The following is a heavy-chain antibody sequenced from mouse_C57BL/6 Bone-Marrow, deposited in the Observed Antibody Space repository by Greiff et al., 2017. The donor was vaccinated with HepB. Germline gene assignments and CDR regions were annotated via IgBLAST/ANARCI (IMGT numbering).Heavy chain of an antibody. Sequence: EVQLQQSGPGLVKPSQSLSLTCSVTGYSITSGYYWNWIRQFPGNKLEWMGYISYDGSNNYNPSLKNRISITRDTSKNQFFLKLNSVTTEDTATYYCARDSDYDSPHWYFDVWGTGTTVTVSS. V-gene: IGHV3-6*01. CDR3: ARDSDYDSPHWYFDV. J-gene: IGHJ1*03. CDR2: ISYDGSN. CDR1: GYSITSGYY. D-gene: IGHD2-4*01.